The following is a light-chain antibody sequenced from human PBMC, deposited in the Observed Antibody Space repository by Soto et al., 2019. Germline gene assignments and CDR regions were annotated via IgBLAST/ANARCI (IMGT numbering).Light chain of an antibody. CDR2: GDS. V-gene: IGLV1-40*01. Sequence: QSVLTHPPSVSGAPGQRVTISCTGSSSNIGAGYDVHWYQQLPGTAPKLLIYGDSNRPSGVPDRFSGSRSGTSASLAITGLQAEDEADYYCQSYDSSLSASVFGTGTKVTVL. CDR1: SSNIGAGYD. J-gene: IGLJ1*01. CDR3: QSYDSSLSASV.